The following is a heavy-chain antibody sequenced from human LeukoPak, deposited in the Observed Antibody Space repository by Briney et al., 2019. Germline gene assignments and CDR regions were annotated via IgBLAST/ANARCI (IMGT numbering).Heavy chain of an antibody. CDR3: ARTDYLTN. J-gene: IGHJ4*02. V-gene: IGHV3-74*01. CDR1: GFTFSNYW. Sequence: GGPLRLSCAASGFTFSNYWMHWVRQATGKGLVWVSRIKNDGSITNYADSVKGRFTISRDNAKNTLHLQMNSLRAEDTAVYYCARTDYLTNWGQGTLVTVSS. CDR2: IKNDGSIT. D-gene: IGHD2/OR15-2a*01.